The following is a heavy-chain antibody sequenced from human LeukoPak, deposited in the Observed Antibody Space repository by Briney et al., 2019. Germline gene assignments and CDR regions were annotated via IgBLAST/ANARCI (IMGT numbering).Heavy chain of an antibody. V-gene: IGHV1-69*05. D-gene: IGHD1-1*01. CDR1: GGTFSSYA. J-gene: IGHJ4*02. Sequence: SVKVSCKASGGTFSSYAINWVRQAPGQGLEWMGGIIPIFGTANYAQKFQGRVTITTDESTSTAYMEPSSLRSEDTAVYYCARDYTTNFDFWGQGTLVTVSS. CDR2: IIPIFGTA. CDR3: ARDYTTNFDF.